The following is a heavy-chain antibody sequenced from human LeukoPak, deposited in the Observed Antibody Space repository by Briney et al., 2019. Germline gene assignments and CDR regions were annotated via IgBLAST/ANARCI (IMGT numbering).Heavy chain of an antibody. V-gene: IGHV4-31*03. J-gene: IGHJ4*02. CDR1: GGSISSAGYY. CDR3: ASAPLGNSFGYMAY. D-gene: IGHD5-18*01. Sequence: PSETLSLTCTVSGGSISSAGYYWNWIRQHPTEGLEWIGHIYYTGRTTYNPSVKSRVTISADTSKNQFSLKLNSATAADTAVYFCASAPLGNSFGYMAYWGQGALVTVSS. CDR2: IYYTGRT.